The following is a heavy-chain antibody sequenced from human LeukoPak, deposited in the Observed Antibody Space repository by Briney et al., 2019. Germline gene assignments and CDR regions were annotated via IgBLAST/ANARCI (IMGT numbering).Heavy chain of an antibody. D-gene: IGHD1-26*01. Sequence: GGSLRLSCAASGFTFASYGMHWVRHAPGKGLEWVALIRYDGTNKYYTDSVKGRFTISKDNSKNTLYLQMNSLRAEDTAVYYCTRDSAASAISDYWGQGTLVTVSS. CDR2: IRYDGTNK. CDR1: GFTFASYG. J-gene: IGHJ4*02. CDR3: TRDSAASAISDY. V-gene: IGHV3-30*02.